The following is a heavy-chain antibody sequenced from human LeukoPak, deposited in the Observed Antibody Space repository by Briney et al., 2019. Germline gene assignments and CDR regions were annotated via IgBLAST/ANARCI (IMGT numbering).Heavy chain of an antibody. D-gene: IGHD2-2*01. CDR1: GYSISSGYY. J-gene: IGHJ4*02. CDR2: IYHSGNT. V-gene: IGHV4-38-2*02. CDR3: ARETVGSSSTSCHFDY. Sequence: PSETLSLTCTVSGYSISSGYYWGWIRQPPGKGLEWIGSIYHSGNTYYNPSLKSRVTISLDTSKNQFSLKLSSLTAADTAVYYCARETVGSSSTSCHFDYWGQGTLVTVSS.